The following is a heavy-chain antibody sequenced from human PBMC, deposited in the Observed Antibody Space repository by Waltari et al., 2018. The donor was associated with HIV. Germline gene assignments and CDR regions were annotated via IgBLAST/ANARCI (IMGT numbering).Heavy chain of an antibody. CDR1: GFTVGNNS. CDR2: MDSEGTT. CDR3: AREVFYYDNSGHPGWFDP. J-gene: IGHJ5*02. D-gene: IGHD3-22*01. Sequence: VRLVESGGALVRPGGALRLSCTASGFTVGNNSMTWVRQASGKGLEWVATMDSEGTTVSADSGKGRFSTSRDTSKKILHLLMDRLRVDDTAVYYCAREVFYYDNSGHPGWFDPWGQGTLVAVSS. V-gene: IGHV3-66*01.